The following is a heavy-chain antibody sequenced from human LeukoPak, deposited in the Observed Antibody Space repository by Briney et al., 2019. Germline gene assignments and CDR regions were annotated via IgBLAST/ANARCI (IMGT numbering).Heavy chain of an antibody. J-gene: IGHJ4*02. Sequence: LSGGSLRLSCAASGFTFSSYAMSWVRQAPGKGLEWVSAISGSGGSTYYADSVKGRFTISRDNSKNTLYLQMNSRRAEDTAVYYCAKGTYCSGGSCYYFDYWGQGTLVTVSS. D-gene: IGHD2-15*01. CDR3: AKGTYCSGGSCYYFDY. CDR2: ISGSGGST. CDR1: GFTFSSYA. V-gene: IGHV3-23*01.